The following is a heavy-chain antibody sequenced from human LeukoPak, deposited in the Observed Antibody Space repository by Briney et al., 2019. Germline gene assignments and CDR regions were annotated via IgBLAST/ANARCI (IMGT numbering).Heavy chain of an antibody. Sequence: GGSLRLSCSASGFTFSSYRKSWVRQAPGKRLEWVAYNRSGSSPIYYAASVKGRFTISRDNAKNSLYLQMNSQRDEDGAVYFCAREIFSSGWYPSDHWGQGTLVTVSS. CDR2: NRSGSSPI. D-gene: IGHD6-19*01. CDR1: GFTFSSYR. CDR3: AREIFSSGWYPSDH. J-gene: IGHJ4*02. V-gene: IGHV3-48*02.